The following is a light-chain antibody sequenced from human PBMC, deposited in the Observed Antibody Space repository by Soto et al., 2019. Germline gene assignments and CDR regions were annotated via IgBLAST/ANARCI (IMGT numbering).Light chain of an antibody. CDR3: KHYDHLTIN. CDR2: DAS. CDR1: QDITNY. Sequence: DIQMTQSPSSLSASVGDRVTITCQASQDITNYLNWYQQKPGKAPRLLLYDASSLETGVPSRFSGSGSGTDFTFTISSLQTEDIATYYCKHYDHLTINFSQGTRLEIK. J-gene: IGKJ5*01. V-gene: IGKV1-33*01.